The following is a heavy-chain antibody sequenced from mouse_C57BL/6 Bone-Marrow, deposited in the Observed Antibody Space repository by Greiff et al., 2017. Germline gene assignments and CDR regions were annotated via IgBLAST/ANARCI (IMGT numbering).Heavy chain of an antibody. Sequence: DVQLQESGGDLVKPGGSLKLSCAASGFTFSSYGMSWVRQTPDKRLEWVATISSGGSYTYYPDSVKGRFTISRDNAKNTLYLQMSSLKSEDTAMYYCAGITYFDYWGQGTTLTVPS. D-gene: IGHD1-2*01. CDR1: GFTFSSYG. CDR3: AGITYFDY. J-gene: IGHJ2*01. CDR2: ISSGGSYT. V-gene: IGHV5-6*01.